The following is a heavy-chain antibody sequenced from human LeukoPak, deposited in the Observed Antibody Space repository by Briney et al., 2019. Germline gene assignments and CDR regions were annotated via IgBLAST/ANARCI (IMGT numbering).Heavy chain of an antibody. V-gene: IGHV4-39*01. D-gene: IGHD3-3*01. CDR1: GGSISSSSYY. CDR3: ARGGAYYDFWSGYSHPPQESWFDP. J-gene: IGHJ5*02. Sequence: SETLSLTCTVSGGSISSSSYYWGWIRQPPGKGLEWIGSIYYSGSTYYNPSLKSRVTISVDTSKNQFPLKLSSVTAADTAVYYCARGGAYYDFWSGYSHPPQESWFDPWGQGTLVTVSS. CDR2: IYYSGST.